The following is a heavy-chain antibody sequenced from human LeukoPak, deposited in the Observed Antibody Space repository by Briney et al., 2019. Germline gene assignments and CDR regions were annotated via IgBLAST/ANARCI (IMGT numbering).Heavy chain of an antibody. Sequence: PSETLSLTCTVSGDSISSFYWSWIRQPPGKGLEWIGYIHHSGTTNYNPSLKSRVTISADTSKNQFSLKLSSVTAADTAVYYCARDKVVGATYFDYWGQGTLVTVSS. D-gene: IGHD1-26*01. CDR3: ARDKVVGATYFDY. CDR1: GDSISSFY. CDR2: IHHSGTT. V-gene: IGHV4-59*01. J-gene: IGHJ4*02.